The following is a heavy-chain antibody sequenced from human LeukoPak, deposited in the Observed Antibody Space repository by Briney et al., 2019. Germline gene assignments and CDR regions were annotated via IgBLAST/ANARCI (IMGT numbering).Heavy chain of an antibody. CDR2: IYSSGST. CDR1: GGSISSYY. D-gene: IGHD3-10*01. CDR3: ATLEGFGELRHRNWFDP. J-gene: IGHJ5*02. V-gene: IGHV4-4*07. Sequence: SETLSLTCTVSGGSISSYYWSWIRQPAGKGLEWIGRIYSSGSTNYNPSLKSRVTMSVDTSKNQFSLKLSSVTAADTAVYYCATLEGFGELRHRNWFDPWGQGTLVTVSS.